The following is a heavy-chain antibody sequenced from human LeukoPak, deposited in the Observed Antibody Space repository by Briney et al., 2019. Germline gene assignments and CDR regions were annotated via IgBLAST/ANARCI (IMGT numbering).Heavy chain of an antibody. J-gene: IGHJ4*02. CDR3: AKLTMRSREVGY. CDR1: GFTFSSYG. Sequence: GGSLRLSCAASGFTFSSYGMHWVRQAPGKGLEWVAVISYDGSNKYYADSVKGRFTISRDNSKNTLYLQMNSLRAEDTAVYYCAKLTMRSREVGYWGQGTLVTVSS. V-gene: IGHV3-30*18. D-gene: IGHD5-24*01. CDR2: ISYDGSNK.